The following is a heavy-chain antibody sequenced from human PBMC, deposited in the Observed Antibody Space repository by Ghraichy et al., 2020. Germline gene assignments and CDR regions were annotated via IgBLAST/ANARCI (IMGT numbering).Heavy chain of an antibody. D-gene: IGHD3-22*01. CDR1: GFTFSSYS. J-gene: IGHJ4*02. Sequence: GGSLRLSCAASGFTFSSYSMNWVRQAPGKGLEWVSYISSSSSTIYYADSVKGRFTISRDNAKNSLYLQMNSLRDEDTAVYYCARGTYYYDSSSYHIGVYWGQGTLVTVSS. CDR2: ISSSSSTI. V-gene: IGHV3-48*02. CDR3: ARGTYYYDSSSYHIGVY.